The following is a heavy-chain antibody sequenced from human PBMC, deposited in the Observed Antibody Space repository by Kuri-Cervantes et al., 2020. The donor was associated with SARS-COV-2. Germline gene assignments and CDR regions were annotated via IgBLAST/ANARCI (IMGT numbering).Heavy chain of an antibody. J-gene: IGHJ4*02. CDR3: ARDSEYCGSTTCYIEQ. CDR2: VIPIFGTE. V-gene: IGHV1-69*06. CDR1: GGAFNSHA. Sequence: SVKVSCKASGGAFNSHAISWVRQAPGQGLEWMGRVIPIFGTEDNAQKFQGRITITADTSTRTAYMELSSLTSEDTAVYYCARDSEYCGSTTCYIEQWGQGTLVTVSS. D-gene: IGHD2-2*02.